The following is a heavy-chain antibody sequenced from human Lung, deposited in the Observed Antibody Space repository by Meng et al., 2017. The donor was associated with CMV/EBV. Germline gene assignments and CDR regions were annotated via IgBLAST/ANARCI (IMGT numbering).Heavy chain of an antibody. CDR3: AREGTNSYYFDY. Sequence: SGDSISSGDSYWSWIRQPPGKGLEWIGYIYESGNTPYNPSLESRVTISVDTSKNQFSLKVMSVTAADTAVYYCAREGTNSYYFDYWGQGTLVTVSS. CDR2: IYESGNT. V-gene: IGHV4-30-4*01. J-gene: IGHJ4*02. D-gene: IGHD1-14*01. CDR1: GDSISSGDSY.